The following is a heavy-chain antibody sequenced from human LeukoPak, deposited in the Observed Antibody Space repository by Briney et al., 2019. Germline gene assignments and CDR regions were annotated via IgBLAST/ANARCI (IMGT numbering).Heavy chain of an antibody. CDR2: INPNSGGT. CDR1: GYTFIAYY. V-gene: IGHV1-2*02. D-gene: IGHD3-10*01. J-gene: IGHJ4*02. Sequence: ASVKVSCKASGYTFIAYYMHWVRQAPGQGLEWMGWINPNSGGTKFAQKFQGRVTMTRDTSISTAYMDLNRLKSDDTAVSYCARERGFGDLLFHYLGQGAMVTVPS. CDR3: ARERGFGDLLFHY.